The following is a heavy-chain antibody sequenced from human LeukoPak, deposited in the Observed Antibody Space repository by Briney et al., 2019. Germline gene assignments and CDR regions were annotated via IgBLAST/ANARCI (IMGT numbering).Heavy chain of an antibody. D-gene: IGHD3-10*01. V-gene: IGHV3-30*03. CDR1: GFTFSSYG. CDR3: AREGVRETGGYFDY. CDR2: ISYDGSNK. Sequence: GGSLRLSCAASGFTFSSYGMHWVRQAPGKGLEWVAVISYDGSNKYYADSVKGRFTISRDNAKNSLYLQMNSLRAEDTALYYCAREGVRETGGYFDYWGQGTLVTVSS. J-gene: IGHJ4*02.